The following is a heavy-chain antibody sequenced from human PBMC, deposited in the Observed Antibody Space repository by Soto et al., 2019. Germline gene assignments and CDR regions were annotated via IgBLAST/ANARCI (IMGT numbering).Heavy chain of an antibody. Sequence: GGSLRLSCAASGFTFSSYGMHWVRQAPGKGLEWVAVISYDGSNKYYADSVKGRFAISRDNSKNTLYLQMNSLRAEDTAVFYFAKDGDVYKMFEEWGQGTRVNVAS. CDR2: ISYDGSNK. D-gene: IGHD3-10*02. CDR3: AKDGDVYKMFEE. V-gene: IGHV3-30*18. J-gene: IGHJ4*02. CDR1: GFTFSSYG.